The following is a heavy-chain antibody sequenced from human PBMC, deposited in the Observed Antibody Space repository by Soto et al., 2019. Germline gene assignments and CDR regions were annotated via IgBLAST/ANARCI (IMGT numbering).Heavy chain of an antibody. D-gene: IGHD2-15*01. V-gene: IGHV4-59*08. CDR3: ARQHGLLCSGDSCPNFIDY. CDR1: GGSISNYY. CDR2: IYYSGST. J-gene: IGHJ4*02. Sequence: PSETLSLTCTVSGGSISNYYWSWIRQPPGKGLEWIGYIYYSGSTNYNPSLTSRVTISVDTSKNQFSLKLSSVTAADTAVYYCARQHGLLCSGDSCPNFIDYWGQGTLVTVSS.